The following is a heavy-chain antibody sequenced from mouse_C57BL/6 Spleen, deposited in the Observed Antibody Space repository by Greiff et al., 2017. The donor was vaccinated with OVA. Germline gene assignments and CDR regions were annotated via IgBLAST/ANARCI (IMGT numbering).Heavy chain of an antibody. CDR3: ARWRYDYDGYYAMDY. CDR2: IDPSDSYT. CDR1: GYTFTSYW. V-gene: IGHV1-50*01. D-gene: IGHD2-4*01. Sequence: VQLQQPGAELVKPGASVKLSCKASGYTFTSYWMQWVKQRPGQGLEWIGEIDPSDSYTNYNQKFKGKATLTVDTSSSTAYMQLSSLTSEDSAVYYCARWRYDYDGYYAMDYWGQGTSVTVSS. J-gene: IGHJ4*01.